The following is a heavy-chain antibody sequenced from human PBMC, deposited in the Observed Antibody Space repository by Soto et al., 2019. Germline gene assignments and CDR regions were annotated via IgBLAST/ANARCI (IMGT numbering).Heavy chain of an antibody. CDR1: GGTFSSYA. J-gene: IGHJ6*02. CDR2: IIPIFGTA. CDR3: ARAGVVYAETYYYGMDV. V-gene: IGHV1-69*13. Sequence: SVKVSCKASGGTFSSYAISWVRQAPGQGLEWMGGIIPIFGTANYAQKFQGRVTITADESTSTAYMELSSLRSEDTAVYYCARAGVVYAETYYYGMDVWGQGTTVTVSS. D-gene: IGHD2-8*02.